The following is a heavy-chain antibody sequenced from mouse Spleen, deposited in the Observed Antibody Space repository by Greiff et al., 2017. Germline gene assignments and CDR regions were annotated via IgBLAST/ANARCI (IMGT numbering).Heavy chain of an antibody. Sequence: EVMLVESGGGLVKPGGSLKLSCAASGFTFSSYAMSWVRQTPEKRLEWVASISSGGSTYYPDSVKGRFTISRDNARNILYLQMSSLRSEDTAMYYCARKDYDYDGGFFAYWGQGTLVTVSA. V-gene: IGHV5-6-5*01. CDR2: ISSGGST. D-gene: IGHD2-4*01. CDR1: GFTFSSYA. CDR3: ARKDYDYDGGFFAY. J-gene: IGHJ3*01.